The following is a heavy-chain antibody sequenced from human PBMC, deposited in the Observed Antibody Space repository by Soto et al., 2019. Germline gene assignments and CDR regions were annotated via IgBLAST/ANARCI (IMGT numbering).Heavy chain of an antibody. CDR3: ARARDSGWDLRLRAFDI. CDR2: IIPIFGTA. D-gene: IGHD1-26*01. V-gene: IGHV1-69*01. CDR1: GGTFSSYA. J-gene: IGHJ3*02. Sequence: QVQLVQSGAEVKKPGSSVKVSCKSSGGTFSSYAISWVRQSPGQGREWMGGIIPIFGTANYAQKFQGRVTITADESRKTAYMELSRLRSEDTAVYYCARARDSGWDLRLRAFDIWGQGTMVTVSS.